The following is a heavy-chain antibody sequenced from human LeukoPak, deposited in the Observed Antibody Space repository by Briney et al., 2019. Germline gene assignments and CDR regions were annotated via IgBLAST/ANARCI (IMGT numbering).Heavy chain of an antibody. CDR1: GGSISSGSYY. Sequence: SETLSLTCIVSGGSISSGSYYWSWIRQPPGKGLEWIGEINHSGSTNYNPSLKSRVTISVDTSKNQFSLKLSSVTAADTAVYYCARGRGGGSWGQGTLVTVSS. CDR2: INHSGST. CDR3: ARGRGGGS. V-gene: IGHV4-39*07. J-gene: IGHJ4*02. D-gene: IGHD2-15*01.